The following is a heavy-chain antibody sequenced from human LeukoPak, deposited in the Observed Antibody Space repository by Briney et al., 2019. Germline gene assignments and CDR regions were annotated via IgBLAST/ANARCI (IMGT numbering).Heavy chain of an antibody. D-gene: IGHD6-19*01. V-gene: IGHV1-2*02. CDR1: GYTFTGYY. CDR2: INPNSGGT. J-gene: IGHJ4*02. CDR3: ARVGSGRYTNFDY. Sequence: GASVKVSCKASGYTFTGYYMHWVRQAPGQGLEWMGWINPNSGGTNYAQKFQGRVTMTRDTSISTAYMELSRLRSDDTAVYYCARVGSGRYTNFDYWGQGTLVTVSS.